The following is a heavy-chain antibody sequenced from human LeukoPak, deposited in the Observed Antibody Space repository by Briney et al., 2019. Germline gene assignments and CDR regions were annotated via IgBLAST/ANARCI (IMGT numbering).Heavy chain of an antibody. CDR2: IYYSGST. CDR1: GGSISSYY. CDR3: ARGLGYCSSTSCSYYYGMDV. J-gene: IGHJ6*02. V-gene: IGHV4-59*01. Sequence: SETLSLTRTVSGGSISSYYWSWIRQPPGKGLEWIGYIYYSGSTNYNPSLKSRVTISVDTSKNQFSLKLSSVTAADTAVYYCARGLGYCSSTSCSYYYGMDVWGQGTTVTVSS. D-gene: IGHD2-2*01.